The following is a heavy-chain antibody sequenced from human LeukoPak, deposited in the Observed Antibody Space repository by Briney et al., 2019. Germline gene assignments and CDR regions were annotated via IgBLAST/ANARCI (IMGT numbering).Heavy chain of an antibody. Sequence: GGSLRLSCAASGFTFSDYHMSWIRQAPGKGLEWVSDISGSGDSKFYADSVKGRFTISRDNAKKSLYLQMNSLRAEDTAVYYCVRRTYSNYFFDYWGQGTQVTVSS. CDR2: ISGSGDSK. D-gene: IGHD4-11*01. V-gene: IGHV3-11*01. CDR3: VRRTYSNYFFDY. CDR1: GFTFSDYH. J-gene: IGHJ4*02.